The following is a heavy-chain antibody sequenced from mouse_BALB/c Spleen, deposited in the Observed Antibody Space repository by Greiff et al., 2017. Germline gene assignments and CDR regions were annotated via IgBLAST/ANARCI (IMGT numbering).Heavy chain of an antibody. Sequence: EVKLVESGPGLVKPSQSLSLTCSVTGYSITSGYYWNWIRQFPGNKLEWMGYISYDGSNNYNPSLKNRISITRDTSKNQFFLKLNSVTTEDTATYYCAREGYRYDDYFDYWGQGTTLTVSS. V-gene: IGHV3-6*02. CDR3: AREGYRYDDYFDY. CDR1: GYSITSGYY. D-gene: IGHD2-14*01. CDR2: ISYDGSN. J-gene: IGHJ2*01.